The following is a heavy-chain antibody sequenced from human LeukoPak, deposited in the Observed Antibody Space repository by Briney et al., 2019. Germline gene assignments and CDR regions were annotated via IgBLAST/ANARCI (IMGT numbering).Heavy chain of an antibody. CDR1: GGSISSYY. J-gene: IGHJ5*02. CDR3: ARDADCSGGSCYPAWFDP. D-gene: IGHD2-15*01. Sequence: SETLSLTCTVSGGSISSYYWSWIRQPAGKGLEWIGRIYTSGSTNYNPSLKSRVTMSVDTSKNQFSLKLSSVTAADTAVYYCARDADCSGGSCYPAWFDPWGQGTLVTVSS. CDR2: IYTSGST. V-gene: IGHV4-4*07.